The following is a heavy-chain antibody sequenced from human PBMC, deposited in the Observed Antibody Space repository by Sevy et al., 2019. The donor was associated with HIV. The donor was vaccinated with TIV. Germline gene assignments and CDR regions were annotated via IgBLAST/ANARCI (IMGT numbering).Heavy chain of an antibody. V-gene: IGHV4-4*07. Sequence: SETLSLTCTVSGDSFSSYFWAWIRQPAGKGLEWIGRINTSGSTNYNPSLKSRVTMSVDTSKSQFSLKVTSLTAADTALYFCARSNWVTATLGFSESYYFDYWGQGSLVTVSS. CDR3: ARSNWVTATLGFSESYYFDY. J-gene: IGHJ4*02. CDR1: GDSFSSYF. D-gene: IGHD7-27*01. CDR2: INTSGST.